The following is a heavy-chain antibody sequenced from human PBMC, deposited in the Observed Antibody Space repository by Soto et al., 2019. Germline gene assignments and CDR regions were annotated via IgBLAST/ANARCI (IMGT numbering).Heavy chain of an antibody. D-gene: IGHD3-10*01. V-gene: IGHV1-46*01. CDR2: ISPSSGRA. CDR1: GYTFTSYY. CDR3: ARGRDTMVRLIPNWFDP. Sequence: ASVKVSCKASGYTFTSYYVHWVRQAPGQGLEWIGLISPSSGRATYAQNFQGRVTMTRNTSMSTAYMELSSLRSEDTAVYFCARGRDTMVRLIPNWFDPWGQRTLVTVSS. J-gene: IGHJ5*02.